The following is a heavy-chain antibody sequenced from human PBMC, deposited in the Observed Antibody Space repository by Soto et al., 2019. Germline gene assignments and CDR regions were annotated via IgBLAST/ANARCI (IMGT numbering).Heavy chain of an antibody. CDR1: GYTFTGNY. D-gene: IGHD6-6*01. V-gene: IGHV1-2*02. CDR3: ARDGDSSSPFDI. J-gene: IGHJ3*02. Sequence: QVQLVQSGAEVKKPGASVKVSCKASGYTFTGNYMHWVRQAPGQGLEWMGWINPNSGGTNYAQKFQGRVTVTRDTSISTAYMEMSRLRSDDTAVYYWARDGDSSSPFDIWGQGTMVTVSS. CDR2: INPNSGGT.